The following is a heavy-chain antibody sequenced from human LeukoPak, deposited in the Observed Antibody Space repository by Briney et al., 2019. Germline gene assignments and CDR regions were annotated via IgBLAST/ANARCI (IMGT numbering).Heavy chain of an antibody. D-gene: IGHD3-10*01. CDR1: GGSISSYY. CDR2: IYYSGST. Sequence: SETLSLTCTVSGGSISSYYWSWIRQPPGKGLEWIGYIYYSGSTNYNPSLKSRVTISVDTSKNQFSLKLSSVTAADTAVYYCARDLGLWFGELHRGAFDIWGQGTMVTVSS. CDR3: ARDLGLWFGELHRGAFDI. V-gene: IGHV4-59*01. J-gene: IGHJ3*02.